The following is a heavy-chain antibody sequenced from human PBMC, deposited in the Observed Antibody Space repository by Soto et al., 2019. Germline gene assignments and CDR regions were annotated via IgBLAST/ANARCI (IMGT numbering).Heavy chain of an antibody. J-gene: IGHJ6*03. D-gene: IGHD6-13*01. Sequence: GGSLRLSCAASGFTFSSYYMTWVRQAPGEGLEYVSAISSNGGSTYYANSVKGRFTISRDNSKNTLYLQMGSLRAEDMAVYYCARVSSSSRKYYYYYYYMDVWGKGTTVTVSS. CDR2: ISSNGGST. CDR1: GFTFSSYY. V-gene: IGHV3-64*01. CDR3: ARVSSSSRKYYYYYYYMDV.